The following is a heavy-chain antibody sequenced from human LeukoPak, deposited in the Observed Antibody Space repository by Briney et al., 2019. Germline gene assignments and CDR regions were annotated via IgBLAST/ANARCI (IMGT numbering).Heavy chain of an antibody. CDR1: GDSISSTSYY. Sequence: SETLSLTCTVSGDSISSTSYYWGWIRQPPGKGLEWIGSIYYSGSTYYNPSLKSRVTISLDTSKNQFSLNLNSVTTADTAVYYCARSPGAGVWGSYRLRLDFDYWGQGTLVTVSS. D-gene: IGHD3-16*02. V-gene: IGHV4-39*07. CDR2: IYYSGST. CDR3: ARSPGAGVWGSYRLRLDFDY. J-gene: IGHJ4*02.